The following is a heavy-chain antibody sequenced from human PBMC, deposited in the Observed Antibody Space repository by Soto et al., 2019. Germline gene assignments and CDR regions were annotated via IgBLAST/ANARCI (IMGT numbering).Heavy chain of an antibody. J-gene: IGHJ4*02. D-gene: IGHD1-1*01. Sequence: PSETLSLTCAVYGGSFSGYYWSWIRQPPGKGLEWIGEINHSGSTNYNPSLKSRVTISVDTSKNQFSLKLSSVTAADTAVYYCARTQRIPPMLNHGLFDYWGQGTLVTVS. CDR1: GGSFSGYY. CDR2: INHSGST. CDR3: ARTQRIPPMLNHGLFDY. V-gene: IGHV4-34*01.